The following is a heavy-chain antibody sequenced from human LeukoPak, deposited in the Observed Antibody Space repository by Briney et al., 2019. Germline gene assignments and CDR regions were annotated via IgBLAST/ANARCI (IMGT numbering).Heavy chain of an antibody. CDR1: GFTFSSYA. CDR2: ISGSGGST. J-gene: IGHJ3*02. V-gene: IGHV3-23*01. CDR3: AKDRAYYDFWSGLPSDAFDI. Sequence: PGGSLRLSCAASGFTFSSYAMSWVRQAPGKGLEWVSAISGSGGSTYYADSVKGRFTISRDNSKNTLYLQMNSLRAEDTAVYYCAKDRAYYDFWSGLPSDAFDIWGQGTMVTVSS. D-gene: IGHD3-3*01.